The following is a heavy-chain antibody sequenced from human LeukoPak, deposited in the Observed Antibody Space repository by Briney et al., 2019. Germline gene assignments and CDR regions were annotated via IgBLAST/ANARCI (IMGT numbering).Heavy chain of an antibody. CDR1: GYTFTSYY. CDR2: INPSGGST. J-gene: IGHJ6*03. D-gene: IGHD3-3*01. V-gene: IGHV1-46*01. CDR3: ATGLGFWSGYYLGYYYYMDV. Sequence: ASVKVSCKASGYTFTSYYMHWVRQAPGQGLEWMGIINPSGGSTSYAQKFQGRVTMTEDTSTDTAYMELSSLRSEDTAVYYCATGLGFWSGYYLGYYYYMDVWGKGTTVTVSS.